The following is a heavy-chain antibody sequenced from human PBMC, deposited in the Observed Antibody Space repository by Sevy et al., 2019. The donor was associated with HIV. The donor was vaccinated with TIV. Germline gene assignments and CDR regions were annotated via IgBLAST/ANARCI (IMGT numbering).Heavy chain of an antibody. D-gene: IGHD3-22*01. CDR1: GYTLTKLS. V-gene: IGHV1-24*01. J-gene: IGHJ4*02. Sequence: ASVKVSCKVSGYTLTKLSMHWVRQTPGKGLEWMTTFDPEDGDPEDGKTIYAQKFLGRVTMTEDTSTDTAYMELSSLRSEDTAVYYCATTKDYYESSGYPFDSWGQGTLVTVSS. CDR2: FDPEDGDPEDGKT. CDR3: ATTKDYYESSGYPFDS.